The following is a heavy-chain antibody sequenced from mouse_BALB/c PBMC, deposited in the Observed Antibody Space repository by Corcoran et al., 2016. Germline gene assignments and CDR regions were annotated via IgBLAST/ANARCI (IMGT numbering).Heavy chain of an antibody. Sequence: QVTLTESGPGILQPSQTLSLTCSFSGFSLSTSGMGVSWIRQPSGKGLEWLAHIYWDDDKRYNPSLKSRLTISKETSRNHVFLKITSVDTADTATYYCARSTLTEYFDYWGQGTTLTVSS. J-gene: IGHJ2*01. V-gene: IGHV8-12*01. CDR3: ARSTLTEYFDY. CDR1: GFSLSTSGMG. D-gene: IGHD1-1*01. CDR2: IYWDDDK.